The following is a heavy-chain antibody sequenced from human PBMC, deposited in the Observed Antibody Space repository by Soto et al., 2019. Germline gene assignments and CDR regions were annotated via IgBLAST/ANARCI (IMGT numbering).Heavy chain of an antibody. CDR1: GFSLSTSGVG. CDR2: IYWDDDK. D-gene: IGHD3-22*01. V-gene: IGHV2-5*02. CDR3: AHSPAMIVVSAFDI. Sequence: QITLKESGPTLVKPTQTLTLTRTFSGFSLSTSGVGVGWIRQPPGKALEWLALIYWDDDKRYSPSLKSRLTTTNNPSKNPVVLTMTNMDPVDTATYYCAHSPAMIVVSAFDIWGQGTMVTVSS. J-gene: IGHJ3*02.